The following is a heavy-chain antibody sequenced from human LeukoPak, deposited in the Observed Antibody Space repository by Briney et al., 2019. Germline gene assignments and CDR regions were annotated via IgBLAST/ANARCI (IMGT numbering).Heavy chain of an antibody. CDR2: ISSTSSSI. J-gene: IGHJ5*02. V-gene: IGHV3-21*01. CDR1: GFTFSSYT. Sequence: VGCLRLSCAASGFTFSSYTMNWVRQAPVKGLEWISSISSTSSSIYYADSVKGRFTISRDNAKNSLYLQMNSLRAEDTAVYYCASSQTLEAWGQGTLVTVSS. D-gene: IGHD5-24*01. CDR3: ASSQTLEA.